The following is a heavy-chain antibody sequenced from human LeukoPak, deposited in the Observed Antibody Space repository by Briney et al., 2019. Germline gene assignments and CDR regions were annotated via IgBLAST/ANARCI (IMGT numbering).Heavy chain of an antibody. CDR3: ARIEDRGAAFDS. D-gene: IGHD3-22*01. Sequence: PGGSLRLSCAASGYTLIAYWMYWVRQAPGEGLVWVSRTNTDGRTTSYADSVKGRFTISRDSAKNMLHLQMNRLRAGDTAVYYCARIEDRGAAFDSWGQGTLVTVSS. V-gene: IGHV3-74*01. J-gene: IGHJ4*02. CDR2: TNTDGRTT. CDR1: GYTLIAYW.